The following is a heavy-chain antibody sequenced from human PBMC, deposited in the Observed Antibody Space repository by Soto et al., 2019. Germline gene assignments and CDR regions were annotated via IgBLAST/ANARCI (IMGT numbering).Heavy chain of an antibody. CDR2: ISYDGSNK. V-gene: IGHV3-30*18. J-gene: IGHJ4*02. CDR3: AKDVGVFVVVTACDY. CDR1: GFTFSSYG. D-gene: IGHD2-21*02. Sequence: QVQLVESGGGVVQPGRSLRLSCAASGFTFSSYGMHWVRQAPGKGLEWVAVISYDGSNKYYADSVKGRFTISRDNSXIPLYLQMNSLRAEDTAVYYCAKDVGVFVVVTACDYWGQGTLVTVSS.